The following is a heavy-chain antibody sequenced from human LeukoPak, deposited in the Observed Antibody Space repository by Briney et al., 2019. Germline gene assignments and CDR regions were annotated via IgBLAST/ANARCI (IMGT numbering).Heavy chain of an antibody. CDR1: GGSISSYY. Sequence: SSETLSLTCTVSGGSISSYYWSWIRQPPGKGLEWIGYIYYSGSTNYNPSLKSRVTISVDTSKNQFSLKLSSVTAADTAVYYCARGPDAYYYDSSGPEYFQNWARAPWSPSPQ. CDR2: IYYSGST. D-gene: IGHD3-22*01. J-gene: IGHJ1*01. CDR3: ARGPDAYYYDSSGPEYFQN. V-gene: IGHV4-59*01.